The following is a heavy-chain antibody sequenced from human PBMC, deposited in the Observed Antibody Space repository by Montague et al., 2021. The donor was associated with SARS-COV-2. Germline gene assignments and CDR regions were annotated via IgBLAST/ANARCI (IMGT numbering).Heavy chain of an antibody. CDR2: ISYDGSNK. J-gene: IGHJ5*02. Sequence: SLRLSCAASGSTFSSYAMHWVRQAPGKGLEWVAVISYDGSNKYYADSVKGRFTFSRDNSKNTLYLQMNSLRAEDTAVYYCARDRRYYDSSVYPGVAYNWFDPWGQGTLVTVSS. D-gene: IGHD3-22*01. CDR1: GSTFSSYA. V-gene: IGHV3-30-3*01. CDR3: ARDRRYYDSSVYPGVAYNWFDP.